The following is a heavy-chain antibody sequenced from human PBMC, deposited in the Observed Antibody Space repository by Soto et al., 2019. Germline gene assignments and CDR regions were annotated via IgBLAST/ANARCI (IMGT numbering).Heavy chain of an antibody. CDR1: GFTLSDYY. CDR2: ISTNSRYT. CDR3: NQTYYYDSSGYYYDDD. Sequence: GGSLRLSCAASGFTLSDYYMTWIRQAPGKGLEWISYISTNSRYTKYADPVKGRFTISRDNAKNSLYLQMNSLRAEDTALYILNQTYYYDSSGYYYDDDWGQGTLVTVSS. D-gene: IGHD3-22*01. V-gene: IGHV3-11*03. J-gene: IGHJ4*02.